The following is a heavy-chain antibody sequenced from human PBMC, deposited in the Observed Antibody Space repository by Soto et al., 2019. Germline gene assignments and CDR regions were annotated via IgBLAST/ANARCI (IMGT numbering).Heavy chain of an antibody. CDR2: ISWNSGSI. CDR1: GFTFDDYA. J-gene: IGHJ6*02. D-gene: IGHD2-2*01. CDR3: AKVGLGCSSTSCSLEYYYYGMDV. V-gene: IGHV3-9*01. Sequence: EVQLVESGGGLVQPGRSLRLSCAASGFTFDDYAMHWVRQAPGKGLEWVSGISWNSGSIGYADSVKGRFTISRDNAKNSLYLQMNSLRAEDTALYYCAKVGLGCSSTSCSLEYYYYGMDVWGQGTTVTVSS.